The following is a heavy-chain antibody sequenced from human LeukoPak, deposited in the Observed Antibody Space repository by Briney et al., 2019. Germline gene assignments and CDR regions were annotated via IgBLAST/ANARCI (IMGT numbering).Heavy chain of an antibody. CDR2: IYTSGST. CDR3: ARDSSGWSSGYYFDY. V-gene: IGHV4-4*07. D-gene: IGHD6-19*01. Sequence: PSETLSLTCTVSGGSISSYYWSWIRQPAGEGLEWIGRIYTSGSTNYNPSLKSRVTMSVDTSKNQFSLKLSSVTAADTAVYYCARDSSGWSSGYYFDYWGQGTLVTVSS. J-gene: IGHJ4*02. CDR1: GGSISSYY.